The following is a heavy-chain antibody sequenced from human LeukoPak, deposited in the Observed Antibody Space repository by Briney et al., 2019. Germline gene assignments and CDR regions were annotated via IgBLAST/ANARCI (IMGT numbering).Heavy chain of an antibody. Sequence: QTGGSLRLSCAASGFTVSSNYMSWVRQAPGKGLEWVSVIYSGGSTYYADSVKGRFTISRANSRNTLYLQMNSLRAEDTAVYYCARAYCGGDCAPGDNWFDPWGQGTLVTVSS. CDR3: ARAYCGGDCAPGDNWFDP. J-gene: IGHJ5*02. V-gene: IGHV3-66*01. D-gene: IGHD2-21*02. CDR2: IYSGGST. CDR1: GFTVSSNY.